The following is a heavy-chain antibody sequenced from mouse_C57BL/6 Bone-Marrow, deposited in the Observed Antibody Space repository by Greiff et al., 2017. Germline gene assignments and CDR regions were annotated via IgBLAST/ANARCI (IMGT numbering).Heavy chain of an antibody. D-gene: IGHD2-1*01. CDR1: GFTFSDYY. CDR3: AREDYGSYYYAMDF. CDR2: INSEGSST. Sequence: EVKVVESEGGLVQPGSSMKLSCTASGFTFSDYYMAWVRQVPEKGLEWVANINSEGSSTYYLASLKSSFIISRDKAKNILYLQMSSLKSEDTATYYCAREDYGSYYYAMDFWGKGTSVTVSS. V-gene: IGHV5-16*01. J-gene: IGHJ4*01.